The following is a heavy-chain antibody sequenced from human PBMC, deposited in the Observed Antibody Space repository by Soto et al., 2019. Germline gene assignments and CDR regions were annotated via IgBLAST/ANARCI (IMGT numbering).Heavy chain of an antibody. J-gene: IGHJ6*02. CDR1: GFTFSSYA. Sequence: GSLRLSCAASGFTFSSYAMSWVRQAPGKGLEWVSAISGSGGSTYYADSVKGRFTISRDNSKNTLYLQMNSLRAEDTAVYYCAKTMDYDILTGLYYYYGMDVWGQGTTVTVSS. V-gene: IGHV3-23*01. D-gene: IGHD3-9*01. CDR2: ISGSGGST. CDR3: AKTMDYDILTGLYYYYGMDV.